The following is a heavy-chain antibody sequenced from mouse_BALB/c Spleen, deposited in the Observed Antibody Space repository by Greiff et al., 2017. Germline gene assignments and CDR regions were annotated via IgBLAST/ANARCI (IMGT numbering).Heavy chain of an antibody. V-gene: IGHV1-14*01. D-gene: IGHD2-10*02. Sequence: EVKLMESGPELVKPGASVKMSCKASGYTFTSYVMHWVKQKPGQGLEWIGYINPYNDGTKYNEKFKGKATLTSDKSSSTAYMELSSLTSEDSAVYYCAVYGNYYAMDYWGQGTSVTVSS. CDR3: AVYGNYYAMDY. CDR2: INPYNDGT. CDR1: GYTFTSYV. J-gene: IGHJ4*01.